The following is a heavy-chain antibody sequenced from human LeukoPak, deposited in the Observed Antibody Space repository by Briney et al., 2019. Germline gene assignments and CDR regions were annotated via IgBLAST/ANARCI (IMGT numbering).Heavy chain of an antibody. V-gene: IGHV4-61*02. CDR1: GGSITSGSYY. J-gene: IGHJ4*02. D-gene: IGHD5-12*01. Sequence: SETLSLTCTVSGGSITSGSYYWSWIRQPAGKGLEWIGRIFASGGTAYNPSPNGRVAISVDPSKNQFSLYMRSVTAADTAVYYCARARDSSRGYQTGGFDSWGQGTLVTVSS. CDR2: IFASGGT. CDR3: ARARDSSRGYQTGGFDS.